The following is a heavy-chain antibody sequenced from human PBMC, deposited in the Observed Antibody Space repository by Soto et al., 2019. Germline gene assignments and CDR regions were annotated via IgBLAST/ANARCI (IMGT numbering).Heavy chain of an antibody. V-gene: IGHV3-30-3*01. CDR3: ARDDYCGSTSCVRYRMDV. D-gene: IGHD2-2*01. CDR1: GFTFSTYA. Sequence: QVQLVESGGGVVQPGRSLRLSCAASGFTFSTYAIHWVRQAPDKGLGWVAVVSPDGSDKYYADSVKGRFTISRDNSNNTLFLQMNSLRAEDTDQYYCARDDYCGSTSCVRYRMDVWGQGATVTVSS. CDR2: VSPDGSDK. J-gene: IGHJ6*02.